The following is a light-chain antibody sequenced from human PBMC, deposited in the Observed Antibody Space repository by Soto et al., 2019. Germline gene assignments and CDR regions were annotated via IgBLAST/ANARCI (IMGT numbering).Light chain of an antibody. CDR3: SSYPTRRTYV. CDR1: SRDIGFFNY. J-gene: IGLJ1*01. Sequence: QSVLTQPASVSGSPGQSITISCTGTSRDIGFFNYVSWYQQFPGNAPKLIIFEVTNRPSGVSNRFSASKSGNTASLTISGLQAEDGADYYCSSYPTRRTYVFGTATKAPS. CDR2: EVT. V-gene: IGLV2-14*01.